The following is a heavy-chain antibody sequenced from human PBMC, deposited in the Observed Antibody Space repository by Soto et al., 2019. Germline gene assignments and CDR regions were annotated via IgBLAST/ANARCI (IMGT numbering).Heavy chain of an antibody. Sequence: QVQLVQSGAEVKKPGSSVKVSCKASGDTFRSYVTSWVRQAPGQGLEWLGGIIAKNGTTNYAQTFKVKVTMSADESPSTASMEWITLRSEGTAVYYSARIGPVDWIDAYWGKGTLVTVSS. CDR3: ARIGPVDWIDAY. J-gene: IGHJ4*02. CDR1: GDTFRSYV. V-gene: IGHV1-69*12. D-gene: IGHD1-1*01. CDR2: IIAKNGTT.